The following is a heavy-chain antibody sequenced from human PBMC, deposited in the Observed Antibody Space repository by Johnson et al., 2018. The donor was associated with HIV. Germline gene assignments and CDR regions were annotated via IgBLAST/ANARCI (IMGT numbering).Heavy chain of an antibody. CDR1: GFTFSSYA. Sequence: QVQLVESGGGVVQPGRSLRLSCAASGFTFSSYAMHWVRQAPGKGLEWVAVISYDGSNKYYADSVKGRFTISRDNSKNTLYLQMNSLRTVDTAVYYCAKEEEDAFDIWGQGTMVTVSS. CDR2: ISYDGSNK. J-gene: IGHJ3*02. CDR3: AKEEEDAFDI. V-gene: IGHV3-30-3*01.